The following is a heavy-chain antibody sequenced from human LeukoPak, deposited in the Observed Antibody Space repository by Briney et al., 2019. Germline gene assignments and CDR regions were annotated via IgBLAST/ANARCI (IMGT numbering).Heavy chain of an antibody. CDR2: IYHSGST. CDR3: ASQWLVRRDAFDI. V-gene: IGHV4-4*02. D-gene: IGHD6-19*01. Sequence: PSGTLSLTCAVSGGSISSSNWWSWVRQPPGKGLEWIGEIYHSGSTNYNPSLKSRVTISVDKSKNQFPLKLSSVTAADTAVYYCASQWLVRRDAFDIWGQGTIVTVSS. CDR1: GGSISSSNW. J-gene: IGHJ3*02.